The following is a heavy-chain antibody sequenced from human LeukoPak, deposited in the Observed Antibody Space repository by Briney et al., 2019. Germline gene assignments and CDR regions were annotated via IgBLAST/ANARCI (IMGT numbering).Heavy chain of an antibody. Sequence: GGSLRLSCAASGFAFSSYWMSWVRQAPGKGLEWVASIKQDGSEKYYVDSVKGRFTISRDNAKNSLYLQMNSLRAEDTAVYYCARGHSSSPNRFDPWGQGTLVTVSS. CDR3: ARGHSSSPNRFDP. J-gene: IGHJ5*02. D-gene: IGHD6-13*01. CDR1: GFAFSSYW. CDR2: IKQDGSEK. V-gene: IGHV3-7*04.